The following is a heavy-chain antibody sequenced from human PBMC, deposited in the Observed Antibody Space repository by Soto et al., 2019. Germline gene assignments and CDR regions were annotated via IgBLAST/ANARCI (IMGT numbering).Heavy chain of an antibody. D-gene: IGHD6-13*01. CDR2: IIPIFGTA. J-gene: IGHJ6*02. CDR1: GGTFSSYA. CDR3: ARDRAPARPYSSSTGRHYYGMDV. Sequence: GASVKVSCKASGGTFSSYAISWVRQAPGQGLEWMRGIIPIFGTANYAQKFQGRVTITADESTSTAYMELSSLRSEETAVYYCARDRAPARPYSSSTGRHYYGMDVWGQGTTVTVSS. V-gene: IGHV1-69*13.